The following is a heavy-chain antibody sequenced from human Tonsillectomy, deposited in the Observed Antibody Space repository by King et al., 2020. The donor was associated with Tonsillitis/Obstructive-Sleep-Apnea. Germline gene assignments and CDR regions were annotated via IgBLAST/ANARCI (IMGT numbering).Heavy chain of an antibody. CDR2: IYSGGST. J-gene: IGHJ4*02. CDR3: ARSPGGYYYDSSVYSDY. Sequence: VQLVESGGGLIQPGGSLRLSCAASGFTVSSNYMSWVRQATGKGLEWVSVIYSGGSTYYADSVKGRFTISRDNSKNTLYLQMNSLRAEDTAVYYCARSPGGYYYDSSVYSDYWGQGTLVTVSS. CDR1: GFTVSSNY. V-gene: IGHV3-53*01. D-gene: IGHD3-22*01.